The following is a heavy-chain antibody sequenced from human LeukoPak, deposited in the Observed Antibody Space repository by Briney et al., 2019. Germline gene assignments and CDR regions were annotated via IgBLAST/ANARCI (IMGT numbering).Heavy chain of an antibody. CDR1: GDSISSYY. V-gene: IGHV4-4*08. CDR2: ISNSGST. CDR3: ARLHSNYAYYYYGMDV. J-gene: IGHJ6*02. Sequence: PSETLSLTCTVSGDSISSYYWSWIRQFPGKGLEYIGYISNSGSTNYNPSLKSRVTISIDTSKNQFSLKLSSVTAADTAVYYCARLHSNYAYYYYGMDVWGQGTTVTVSS. D-gene: IGHD4-4*01.